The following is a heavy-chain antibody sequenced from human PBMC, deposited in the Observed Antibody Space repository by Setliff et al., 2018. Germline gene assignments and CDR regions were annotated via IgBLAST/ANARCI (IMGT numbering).Heavy chain of an antibody. J-gene: IGHJ5*02. CDR2: IYTSGST. V-gene: IGHV4-4*08. Sequence: SETLSLTCTVSGGSISSYYWSWIRQPPGKGLEWIGYIYTSGSTNYNPSLKSRVTISVDTSKNQFSLKLSSVTAADTAVYYCARVTVTTPTNWFDPWGQGTLVTVSS. D-gene: IGHD4-17*01. CDR3: ARVTVTTPTNWFDP. CDR1: GGSISSYY.